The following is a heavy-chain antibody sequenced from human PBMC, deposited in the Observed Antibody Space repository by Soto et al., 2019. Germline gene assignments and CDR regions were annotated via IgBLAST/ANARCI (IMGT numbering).Heavy chain of an antibody. CDR3: ARAYLGRLPRRADYYYALDV. V-gene: IGHV3-13*05. J-gene: IGHJ6*02. D-gene: IGHD1-26*01. Sequence: SGFTFSTYDRHWCRQVPGKGLDWVSAIGSAHDPYYLGSVKGRFSISRENAKNSLYLQMNSLTTGDTAVYYCARAYLGRLPRRADYYYALDVWGQGTTVTV. CDR2: IGSAHDP. CDR1: GFTFSTYD.